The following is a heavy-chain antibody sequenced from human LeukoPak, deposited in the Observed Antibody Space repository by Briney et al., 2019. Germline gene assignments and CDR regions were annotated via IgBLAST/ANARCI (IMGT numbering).Heavy chain of an antibody. CDR3: ARVRGYSYANEYHFEY. Sequence: GGSLRLSCAASGITFSNHGMGWVRQAPGKGLEWVSSLSGSGASTYYVDSVKGRFTISRDNSKNMLYLQMNLLRAEDTALYYCARVRGYSYANEYHFEYWGQGTLVTVSS. D-gene: IGHD5-18*01. V-gene: IGHV3-23*01. CDR2: LSGSGAST. J-gene: IGHJ4*02. CDR1: GITFSNHG.